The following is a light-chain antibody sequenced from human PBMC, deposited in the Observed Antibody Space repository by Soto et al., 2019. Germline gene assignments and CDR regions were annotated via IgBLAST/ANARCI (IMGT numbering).Light chain of an antibody. V-gene: IGKV3-15*01. CDR1: QSVSSN. Sequence: EIVMTQSPATLSVSPGERATLSCRASQSVSSNLAWYQQKPGQAPRLLIYGASTRATGIPARFSGSGSGTEFTLTISSLQSEDFATYYCQQSYSTLWTFGQGTKVDI. CDR3: QQSYSTLWT. CDR2: GAS. J-gene: IGKJ1*01.